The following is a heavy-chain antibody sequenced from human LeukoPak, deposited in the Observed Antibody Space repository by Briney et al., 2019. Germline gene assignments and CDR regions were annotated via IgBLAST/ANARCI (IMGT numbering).Heavy chain of an antibody. D-gene: IGHD2-2*01. CDR1: GGTFSSYA. CDR3: ARDVRDIVVVPAAHHNWFDP. CDR2: IIPIFGTA. Sequence: SVKVSCKASGGTFSSYAISWVRQAPGKGLEWMGGIIPIFGTANYAQKFQGRVTITADKSTSTAYMELSSLRSEDTAVYYCARDVRDIVVVPAAHHNWFDPWGQGTLVTVSS. V-gene: IGHV1-69*06. J-gene: IGHJ5*02.